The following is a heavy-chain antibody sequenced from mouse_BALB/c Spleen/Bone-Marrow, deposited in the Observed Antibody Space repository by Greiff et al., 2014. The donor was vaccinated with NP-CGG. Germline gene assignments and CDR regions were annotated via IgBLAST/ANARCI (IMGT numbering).Heavy chain of an antibody. J-gene: IGHJ2*01. CDR2: INPSTGYT. Sequence: QVQLKESGAELAKPGASVKMSCKASGYTFTGYWMHWVKQRPGQGLEWIGYINPSTGYTEYNQKFKDKATLTADKSSSTAYMQLSSLTSEDSAVYYCARERRGFDYWGQGTTLTVSS. CDR3: ARERRGFDY. V-gene: IGHV1-7*01. D-gene: IGHD2-12*01. CDR1: GYTFTGYW.